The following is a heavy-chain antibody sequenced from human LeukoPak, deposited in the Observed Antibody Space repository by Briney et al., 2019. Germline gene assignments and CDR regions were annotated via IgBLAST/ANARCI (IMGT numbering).Heavy chain of an antibody. Sequence: GGSLRLSCAASGFTFSSCCMHWVRQAPGKGLVWVSRINGDGSSTTYADSVRGRFTISRDNAKNTLYLQMNSLRDEDTAVYYCARVGGYNSYFDYWGQGSLVTVSS. CDR2: INGDGSST. V-gene: IGHV3-74*03. J-gene: IGHJ4*02. D-gene: IGHD5-24*01. CDR3: ARVGGYNSYFDY. CDR1: GFTFSSCC.